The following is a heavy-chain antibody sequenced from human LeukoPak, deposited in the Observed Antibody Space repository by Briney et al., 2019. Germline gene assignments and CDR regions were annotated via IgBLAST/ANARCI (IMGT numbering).Heavy chain of an antibody. CDR2: TYSGGRT. CDR3: ATEYYDISGAFDI. J-gene: IGHJ3*02. Sequence: GGSLRLSCAASGFTVSSNYMSWVRQAPGKGLEWVSVTYSGGRTYYADSVKGRFTISRDNSKNTLYLQMNSLRAEDTAVYYCATEYYDISGAFDIWGQGTMVTVSS. V-gene: IGHV3-53*01. CDR1: GFTVSSNY. D-gene: IGHD3-9*01.